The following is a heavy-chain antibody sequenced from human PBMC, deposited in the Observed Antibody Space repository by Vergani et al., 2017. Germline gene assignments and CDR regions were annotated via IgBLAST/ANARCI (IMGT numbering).Heavy chain of an antibody. J-gene: IGHJ6*01. Sequence: EVQLLESGGGLVQPGVSLRLSCAASGFPFSSYAMSWVRQAPGKGLEWVSAISGSGGSTYYADSVKARFTISRDKSKNTLYLQRNSPRAEDTAVYYCAKGGARGGYGMDGWRQGTTVTVSS. CDR1: GFPFSSYA. CDR3: AKGGARGGYGMDG. V-gene: IGHV3-23*01. CDR2: ISGSGGST.